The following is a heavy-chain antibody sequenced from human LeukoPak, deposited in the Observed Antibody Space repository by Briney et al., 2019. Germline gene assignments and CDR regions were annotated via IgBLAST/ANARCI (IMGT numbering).Heavy chain of an antibody. CDR3: ARGEPDTPTDY. J-gene: IGHJ4*02. D-gene: IGHD1-26*01. Sequence: GGSLRLSCTASGFTFSSYSMNWVRQAPGKGLEWVSSISTSSSYIYYADSVKGRFTISRGNARNSLYLQMNTLRAEDTALYYCARGEPDTPTDYWGQGTLVTVSS. CDR1: GFTFSSYS. CDR2: ISTSSSYI. V-gene: IGHV3-21*04.